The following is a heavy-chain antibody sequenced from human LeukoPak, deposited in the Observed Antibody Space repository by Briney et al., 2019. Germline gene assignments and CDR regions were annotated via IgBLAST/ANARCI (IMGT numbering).Heavy chain of an antibody. CDR1: GFTFSSYA. CDR3: ARALKYNGGYDWGGDY. V-gene: IGHV3-30*03. Sequence: GGSLRPSCAASGFTFSSYAMTWVRQAPGKGLEWVAVISYDGSHKFYADSVKGRFTISRDNSKNTLYLQMNSLRADDTAVYYCARALKYNGGYDWGGDYWGQGTLVTVSS. CDR2: ISYDGSHK. D-gene: IGHD5-12*01. J-gene: IGHJ4*02.